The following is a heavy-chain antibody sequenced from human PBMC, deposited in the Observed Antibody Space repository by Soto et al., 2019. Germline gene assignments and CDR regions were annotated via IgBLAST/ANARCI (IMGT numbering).Heavy chain of an antibody. V-gene: IGHV5-51*01. CDR1: GGSFTSYW. Sequence: GESLQISWKVSGGSFTSYWVGWVRQMPGKGLEWMGIIYPGDSDTRYSPSFQGQVTISADKSISTAYLQWSSLKASDTAMYYCARSQSGSYLYYYYYYGMDVWGQGTTVTVSS. D-gene: IGHD1-26*01. J-gene: IGHJ6*02. CDR2: IYPGDSDT. CDR3: ARSQSGSYLYYYYYYGMDV.